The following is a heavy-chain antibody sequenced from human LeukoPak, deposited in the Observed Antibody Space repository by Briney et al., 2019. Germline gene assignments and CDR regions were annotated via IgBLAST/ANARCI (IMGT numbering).Heavy chain of an antibody. Sequence: GGSLRLSCAASEFTFSTYWMSWVRQAPGKGLEWVANIKQDGSEKYYVDSVKGRFTISRDNAKNSLYLQMNSLRAEDTAVYYCARTTTVTSVSIFLDYWGQGTLVTVSS. CDR2: IKQDGSEK. CDR3: ARTTTVTSVSIFLDY. D-gene: IGHD4-17*01. V-gene: IGHV3-7*01. J-gene: IGHJ4*02. CDR1: EFTFSTYW.